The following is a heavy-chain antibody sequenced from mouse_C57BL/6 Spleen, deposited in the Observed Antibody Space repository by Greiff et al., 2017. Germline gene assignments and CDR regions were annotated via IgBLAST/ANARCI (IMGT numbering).Heavy chain of an antibody. CDR1: GFNIKDDY. Sequence: VQLQQSGAELVRPGASVKLSCTASGFNIKDDYMHWVKQRPEQGLEWIGWIDPENGDTEYASKFQGKATITADTSSNTAYLQLSSLTSEDTAVYYCTKRYYGNLRFAYWGQGTLVTVSA. J-gene: IGHJ3*01. CDR3: TKRYYGNLRFAY. V-gene: IGHV14-4*01. CDR2: IDPENGDT. D-gene: IGHD2-1*01.